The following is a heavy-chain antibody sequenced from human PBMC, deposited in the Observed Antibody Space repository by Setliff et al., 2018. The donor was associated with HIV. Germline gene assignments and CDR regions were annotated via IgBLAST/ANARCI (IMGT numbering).Heavy chain of an antibody. Sequence: PGGSLRLSCAASGFTFDDYAMHWVRQAPGKGLEWVSGISWNGDDLVYADSVKGRFTVSRDNAKNSLYLQMNSLRVEDMALYFCAKGGYSSTGCFWDLWGQGTMVTVSS. CDR2: ISWNGDDL. J-gene: IGHJ3*01. V-gene: IGHV3-9*03. CDR1: GFTFDDYA. CDR3: AKGGYSSTGCFWDL. D-gene: IGHD2-2*01.